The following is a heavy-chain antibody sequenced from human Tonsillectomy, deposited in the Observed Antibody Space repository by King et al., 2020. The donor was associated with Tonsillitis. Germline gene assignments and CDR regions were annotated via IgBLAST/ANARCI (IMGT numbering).Heavy chain of an antibody. V-gene: IGHV3-33*08. Sequence: VQLVESGGGVVQPGGSLRLSCAASGFTFSSYAMHWVRQAPGKGLERVAVIWYDGSNKYYADSVKGRFTISRDNAKNTLDLQMNSLRAEDTAVYHCARDRGLWELHSYYMDVWGKGTTVTVSS. CDR2: IWYDGSNK. CDR3: ARDRGLWELHSYYMDV. D-gene: IGHD1-26*01. J-gene: IGHJ6*03. CDR1: GFTFSSYA.